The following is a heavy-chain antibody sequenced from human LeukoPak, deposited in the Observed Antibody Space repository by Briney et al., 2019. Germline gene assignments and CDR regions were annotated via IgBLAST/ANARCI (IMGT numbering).Heavy chain of an antibody. V-gene: IGHV3-23*01. Sequence: GGSLRLSCAASGFTFSSYAMSWVRQAPGKGLEWVSAISGSGGSTYYADSVKGRFTISRDNSKNTLYLHMNSLRAEDTAVYYCARLSSRDYFDYWGQGTLVTVSS. J-gene: IGHJ4*02. CDR1: GFTFSSYA. CDR2: ISGSGGST. D-gene: IGHD3-16*02. CDR3: ARLSSRDYFDY.